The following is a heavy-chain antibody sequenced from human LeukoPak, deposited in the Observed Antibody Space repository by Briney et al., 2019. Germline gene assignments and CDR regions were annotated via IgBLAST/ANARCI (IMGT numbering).Heavy chain of an antibody. D-gene: IGHD3-10*01. Sequence: SETLSLTCTVSGGSISTSKYYWGWVRQSPEKGLEWIGSMFYRGTTYYAPSLKSRVTMSVDTSKDQFFLSLNSVTAADTAVYYCVRVDPYDSGSHAFDSWGRGTLVTVSS. CDR1: GGSISTSKYY. CDR2: MFYRGTT. V-gene: IGHV4-39*07. J-gene: IGHJ5*01. CDR3: VRVDPYDSGSHAFDS.